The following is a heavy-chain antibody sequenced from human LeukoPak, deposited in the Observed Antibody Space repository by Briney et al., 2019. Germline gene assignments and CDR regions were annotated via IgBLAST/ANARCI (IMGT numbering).Heavy chain of an antibody. Sequence: GGSLRLSCTVSGFPLSSYSMNWFRRAPGKGLEWVAYISASGSNIYYVDSVMGRFTVSRDNPKSSLFLQMNSPRAEDTAVYYCARVKGTYFDYWGQGALVTVSS. J-gene: IGHJ4*02. CDR2: ISASGSNI. CDR1: GFPLSSYS. CDR3: ARVKGTYFDY. V-gene: IGHV3-48*01. D-gene: IGHD1-1*01.